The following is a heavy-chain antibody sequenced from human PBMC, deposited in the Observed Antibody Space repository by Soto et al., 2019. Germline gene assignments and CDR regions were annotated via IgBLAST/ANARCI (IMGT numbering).Heavy chain of an antibody. J-gene: IGHJ2*01. D-gene: IGHD2-21*02. CDR2: INPSGGST. CDR3: ASARGGDGPGEGYCAL. Sequence: QVQLVQSGAEVKKPGASVKVSCKASGYTFTSYYMHWVRQAPGQGLEWMGIINPSGGSTSYAQKFEGRVTMTRDTSTRTGYMELGSLSSEDTAVYYCASARGGDGPGEGYCALWGRGTLVTVSS. CDR1: GYTFTSYY. V-gene: IGHV1-46*01.